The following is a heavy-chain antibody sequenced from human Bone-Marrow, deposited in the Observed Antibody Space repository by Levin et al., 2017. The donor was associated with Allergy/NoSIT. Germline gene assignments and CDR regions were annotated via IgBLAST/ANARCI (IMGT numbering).Heavy chain of an antibody. CDR2: ISYDGSSK. CDR1: GFTLRDYG. D-gene: IGHD3-22*01. V-gene: IGHV3-30*18. J-gene: IGHJ4*02. Sequence: GGSLRLSCAASGFTLRDYGMHWVRQAPGKGLEWVSLISYDGSSKYYADSVKGRFTISRDNSQNTLYLQMNSLRAEDTAVYYCAKDLNQYYYDTSGLDYWGQGTLVTVSS. CDR3: AKDLNQYYYDTSGLDY.